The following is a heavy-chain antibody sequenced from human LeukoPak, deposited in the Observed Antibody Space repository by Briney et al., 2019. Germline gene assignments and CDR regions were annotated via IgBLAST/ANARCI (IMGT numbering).Heavy chain of an antibody. J-gene: IGHJ6*03. CDR3: ARDGRHWYNWNDAYDYYYYYMDV. CDR2: IYYSGRT. D-gene: IGHD1-20*01. V-gene: IGHV4-59*01. Sequence: SETLSLTCTVSGDSLSSYYWSWIRQPPGKGLEYIGYIYYSGRTNYNPSLKSRVTISVDTSKNQFSLKLSSVTAADTAVYYCARDGRHWYNWNDAYDYYYYYMDVWGKGTTVTISS. CDR1: GDSLSSYY.